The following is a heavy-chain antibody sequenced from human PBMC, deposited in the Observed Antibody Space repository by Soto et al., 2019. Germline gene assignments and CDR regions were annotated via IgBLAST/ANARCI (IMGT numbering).Heavy chain of an antibody. CDR1: GRSISSGGYS. CDR2: IYHSGST. J-gene: IGHJ6*02. Sequence: PSETLSLTCAVSGRSISSGGYSWSWIRQPPGKGLEWIGYIYHSGSTYYNPSLKSRVTISVDRSKNQFSLKLSSVTAADTAVYYCARGIGPVWFGEWDYYGMDVWGQGTKVTVS. CDR3: ARGIGPVWFGEWDYYGMDV. D-gene: IGHD3-10*01. V-gene: IGHV4-30-2*01.